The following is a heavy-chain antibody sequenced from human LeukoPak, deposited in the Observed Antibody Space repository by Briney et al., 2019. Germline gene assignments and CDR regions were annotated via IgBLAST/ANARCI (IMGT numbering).Heavy chain of an antibody. CDR3: ARAWQQLVGDYYYGMDV. CDR1: GFTFSAYW. Sequence: GGSLRLSCEASGFTFSAYWMSWVRQAPGKGLEWVANIKQDGSENNYVDSVKGRFTIFRDNAKNSLYLQMNSLRVEDTAVYYCARAWQQLVGDYYYGMDVWGQGTTVTVSS. CDR2: IKQDGSEN. J-gene: IGHJ6*02. V-gene: IGHV3-7*01. D-gene: IGHD6-13*01.